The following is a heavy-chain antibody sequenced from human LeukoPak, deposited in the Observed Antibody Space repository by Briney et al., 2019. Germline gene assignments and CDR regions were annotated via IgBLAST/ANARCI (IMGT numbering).Heavy chain of an antibody. V-gene: IGHV3-30*18. CDR1: GFTFSSYG. CDR3: AKSGYDFWSGLTYYFDY. D-gene: IGHD3-3*01. CDR2: ISYDGSNK. Sequence: GGSLRLSCAASGFTFSSYGMHWVRQALGKGLEWVAVISYDGSNKYYADSVKGRFTISRDNSKNTLYLQMNSLRAEDTVVYYCAKSGYDFWSGLTYYFDYWGQGTLVTVSS. J-gene: IGHJ4*02.